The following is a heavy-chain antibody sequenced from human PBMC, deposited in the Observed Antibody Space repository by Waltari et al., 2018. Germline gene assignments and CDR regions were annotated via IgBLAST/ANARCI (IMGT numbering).Heavy chain of an antibody. CDR3: AFLTTVTYNFDY. CDR2: IYYSGRT. V-gene: IGHV4-31*03. D-gene: IGHD4-17*01. CDR1: GGSISSGGYY. J-gene: IGHJ4*02. Sequence: QVQLQESGPGLVKPSQTLSLTCTVSGGSISSGGYYWSWIRQHPGKGLEWIGYIYYSGRTYYNPSLKSRVTISVDTSKNQFSLKLSSVTAADTAVYYCAFLTTVTYNFDYWGQGTLVTVSS.